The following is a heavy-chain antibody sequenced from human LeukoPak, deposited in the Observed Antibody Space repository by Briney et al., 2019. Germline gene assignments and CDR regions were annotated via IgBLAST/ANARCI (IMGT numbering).Heavy chain of an antibody. V-gene: IGHV3-48*02. Sequence: QLWGSLRLSCAASGFTFSNYIMNWVRRAPGKGLEWVSYISSSSSTIYYADSVKGRFTISRDNAKNSLYLQMNSLRDEDTAVYYCARAPLPQGSSSWDYFDYWGQGTLVTVSS. D-gene: IGHD6-13*01. CDR3: ARAPLPQGSSSWDYFDY. J-gene: IGHJ4*02. CDR1: GFTFSNYI. CDR2: ISSSSSTI.